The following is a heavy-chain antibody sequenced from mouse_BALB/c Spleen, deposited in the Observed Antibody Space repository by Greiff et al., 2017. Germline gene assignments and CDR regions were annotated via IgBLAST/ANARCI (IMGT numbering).Heavy chain of an antibody. D-gene: IGHD1-1*01. CDR2: ISSGGST. Sequence: EVQLVESGGGLVKPGGSLKLSCAASGFTFSSYAMSWVRQTPEKRLEWVASISSGGSTYYPDSVKGRFTISRDNARNILYLQMSSLRSEDTAMYYCARHYYGSSYAMDYWGQGTSVTVSS. CDR3: ARHYYGSSYAMDY. J-gene: IGHJ4*01. CDR1: GFTFSSYA. V-gene: IGHV5-6-5*01.